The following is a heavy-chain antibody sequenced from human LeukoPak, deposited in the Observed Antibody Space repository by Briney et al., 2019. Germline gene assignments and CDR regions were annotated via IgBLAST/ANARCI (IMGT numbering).Heavy chain of an antibody. J-gene: IGHJ5*02. V-gene: IGHV3-23*01. CDR2: ISGSGGST. CDR1: GFTFSSYA. Sequence: PGRSLTLSCAASGFTFSSYAMSCVRQAPGKGLEWVSAISGSGGSTYYADSVKGRFTISRDNPGNTLYLQMNSLRAEDTAVYYCPRDPILAYSSSHLFDPWGQGTVVTVSS. D-gene: IGHD6-13*01. CDR3: PRDPILAYSSSHLFDP.